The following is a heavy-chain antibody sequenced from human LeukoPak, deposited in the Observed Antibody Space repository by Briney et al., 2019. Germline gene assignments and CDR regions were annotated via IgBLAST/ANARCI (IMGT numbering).Heavy chain of an antibody. D-gene: IGHD3-22*01. CDR3: ARDHGPYYYDSSGYYHYNWFDP. CDR1: GGSISSSSYY. J-gene: IGHJ5*02. CDR2: IYYSGST. Sequence: SETLSLTCTVSGGSISSSSYYWGWIRQPPGKGLEWIGSIYYSGSTYYNPSLKSRVTISVDTSKNQFSLKLSSVTAADTAVYYCARDHGPYYYDSSGYYHYNWFDPWGQGTLVTVSS. V-gene: IGHV4-39*07.